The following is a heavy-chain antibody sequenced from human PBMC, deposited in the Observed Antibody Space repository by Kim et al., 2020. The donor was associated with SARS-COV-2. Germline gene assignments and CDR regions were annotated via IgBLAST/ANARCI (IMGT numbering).Heavy chain of an antibody. Sequence: GGSLRLSCAASGFTFSDSPIHWVRQASGKGLEWVGRIRSKVYSYATSYAASVKGRFTISRDDSESMAYLQMNSLKTEDTAVYYCTRIPGTTLVFCDAFDV. V-gene: IGHV3-73*01. CDR2: IRSKVYSYAT. J-gene: IGHJ3*01. CDR3: TRIPGTTLVFCDAFDV. CDR1: GFTFSDSP. D-gene: IGHD1-1*01.